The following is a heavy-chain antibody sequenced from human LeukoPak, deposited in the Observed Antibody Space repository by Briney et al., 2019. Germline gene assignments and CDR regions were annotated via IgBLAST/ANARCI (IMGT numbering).Heavy chain of an antibody. CDR2: IRSKANSYAT. V-gene: IGHV3-73*01. CDR3: VRDPSNTSGNYPYFDY. D-gene: IGHD3-22*01. CDR1: GFTFSGSA. Sequence: PGGSLRLSCAASGFTFSGSAMHWVRQASGKGLEWVGRIRSKANSYATAYAASVKGRFTISRDDSKNTAYLQMNSLKTEDTAVYYCVRDPSNTSGNYPYFDYWGQGTLVTVSS. J-gene: IGHJ4*02.